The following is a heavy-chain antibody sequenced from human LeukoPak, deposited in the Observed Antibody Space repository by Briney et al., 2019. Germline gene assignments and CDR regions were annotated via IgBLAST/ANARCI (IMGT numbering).Heavy chain of an antibody. D-gene: IGHD3-22*01. Sequence: SETLSLTCTVSGGSISSSSYYWGWIRQPPGKGLEWIGSIYYSGSTYYNPSLKSRVTISVDTSKNQFSLKLSSVTAADTAVYYCARGRAPQNYYDSSGYYHPLGYWGQGTLVTVSS. CDR1: GGSISSSSYY. CDR2: IYYSGST. CDR3: ARGRAPQNYYDSSGYYHPLGY. V-gene: IGHV4-39*07. J-gene: IGHJ4*02.